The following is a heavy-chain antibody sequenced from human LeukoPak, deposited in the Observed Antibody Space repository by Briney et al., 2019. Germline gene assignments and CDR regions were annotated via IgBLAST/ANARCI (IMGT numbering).Heavy chain of an antibody. V-gene: IGHV1-2*02. CDR2: INPNSGGT. CDR3: ARPHYDILTGYYKAAAYFDY. CDR1: GYTFTGYY. J-gene: IGHJ4*02. D-gene: IGHD3-9*01. Sequence: ASVKVSYKASGYTFTGYYMHWVRQAPGQGLEWMGWINPNSGGTNYAQKFQGRVTMTRDTSISTAYMELSRLRSDDTAVYYCARPHYDILTGYYKAAAYFDYWGQGTLVTVSS.